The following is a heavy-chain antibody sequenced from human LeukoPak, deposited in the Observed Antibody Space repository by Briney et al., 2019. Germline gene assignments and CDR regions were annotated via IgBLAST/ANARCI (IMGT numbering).Heavy chain of an antibody. Sequence: GRSLRLSCAASGFTFSSYGMHWVRQAPGKGLEWVAVISYDGSNKYYADSVKGRFTISRDNSKNTLYLQMNSLRAEDTAVYYCARDFPRVDTAMAPWGQGTLVTVSS. CDR2: ISYDGSNK. CDR1: GFTFSSYG. V-gene: IGHV3-30*03. D-gene: IGHD5-18*01. J-gene: IGHJ5*02. CDR3: ARDFPRVDTAMAP.